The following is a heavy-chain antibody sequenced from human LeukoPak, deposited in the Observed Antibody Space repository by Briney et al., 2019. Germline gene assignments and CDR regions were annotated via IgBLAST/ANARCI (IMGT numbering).Heavy chain of an antibody. Sequence: ASVKVSCKASGGTFSSYAISWVRQAPGQGLERMGRIIPILGIANYAQKFQGRVTITADKSTSTAYMELSSLRSEDTAVYYCARISTVTYFDYWGQGTLVTVSS. J-gene: IGHJ4*02. CDR3: ARISTVTYFDY. CDR2: IIPILGIA. CDR1: GGTFSSYA. D-gene: IGHD4-17*01. V-gene: IGHV1-69*04.